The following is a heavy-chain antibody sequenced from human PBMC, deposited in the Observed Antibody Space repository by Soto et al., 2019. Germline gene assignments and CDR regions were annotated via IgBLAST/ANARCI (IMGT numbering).Heavy chain of an antibody. D-gene: IGHD4-17*01. J-gene: IGHJ4*02. V-gene: IGHV4-39*01. CDR3: ARHGPWAGDRGVLFDY. CDR1: GGSISSSSYY. Sequence: QLQLQESGPGLVKPSETLSLTCTVSGGSISSSSYYWGWIRQPPGKGLEWIGSIYYSGSTYYNPSLKSRVTISVDTYKNQFSLKLSSVTDADTAVYYCARHGPWAGDRGVLFDYWGQGTLVTVSS. CDR2: IYYSGST.